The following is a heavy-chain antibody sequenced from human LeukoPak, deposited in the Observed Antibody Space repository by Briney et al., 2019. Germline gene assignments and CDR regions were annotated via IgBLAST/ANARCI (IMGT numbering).Heavy chain of an antibody. Sequence: GGSLRLSCAASGFTFRNHGLGWVRQAPGKGLEWVANIKGDGSEKEYVDSAKGRFTISRDNTKSSLYLQMNRLRDEDTAVYYCARESVVRGLDYWGQGTLVTVSS. D-gene: IGHD3-10*01. CDR3: ARESVVRGLDY. CDR1: GFTFRNHG. J-gene: IGHJ4*02. CDR2: IKGDGSEK. V-gene: IGHV3-7*01.